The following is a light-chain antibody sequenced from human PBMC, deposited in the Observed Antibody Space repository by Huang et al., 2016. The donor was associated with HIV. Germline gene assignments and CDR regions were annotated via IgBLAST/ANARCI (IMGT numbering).Light chain of an antibody. CDR2: GSS. J-gene: IGKJ1*01. V-gene: IGKV3-15*01. Sequence: ENLMTQSPSTLSVSPGESATLSCRASQSVFKNLAWYQQKPGQAPKLLIYGSSTRAAGIPASFSGSGSVTDFNLNISSLQSEDFAVYYWQQYNTSPRTFGQGTKVEV. CDR1: QSVFKN. CDR3: QQYNTSPRT.